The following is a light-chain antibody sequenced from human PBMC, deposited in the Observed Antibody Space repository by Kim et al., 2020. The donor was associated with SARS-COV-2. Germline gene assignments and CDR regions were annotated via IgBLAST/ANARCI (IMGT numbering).Light chain of an antibody. CDR2: DAS. V-gene: IGKV3D-20*01. CDR3: QQYGSSPIT. CDR1: QSVRSSY. J-gene: IGKJ5*01. Sequence: EIVLTQSPATLSLSPGERATLSCGASQSVRSSYLAWYQQKPGLAPRLLIYDASSRATGIPDRFSGSGSGTDFTLTISRLEPEGFAVYYCQQYGSSPITFGQGTRLEIK.